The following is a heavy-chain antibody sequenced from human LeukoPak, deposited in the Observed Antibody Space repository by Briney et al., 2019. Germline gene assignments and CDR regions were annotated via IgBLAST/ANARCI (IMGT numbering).Heavy chain of an antibody. CDR1: GGSISSYY. V-gene: IGHV4-4*07. J-gene: IGHJ4*02. D-gene: IGHD4-11*01. CDR2: IYTSGST. CDR3: ASSRTVTPFYY. Sequence: SETLSLTCTVSGGSISSYYWSWIRQPAGKGLECIGRIYTSGSTNYNPSLKSRVTMSVNTSKNQFSLKLSSVTAADTAVYYCASSRTVTPFYYWSQGTLVTVSS.